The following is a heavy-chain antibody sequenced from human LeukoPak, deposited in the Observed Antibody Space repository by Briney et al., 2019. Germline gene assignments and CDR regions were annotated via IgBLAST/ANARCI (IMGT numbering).Heavy chain of an antibody. V-gene: IGHV4-39*07. Sequence: SETLSLTCTVSGGSISSSSYYWGWIRQPPGKGLEWIGSIYYSGSTYYNPSLKSRVTISVDTSKNQFSLKLSSVTAADTAVYYCARVEGIAAGGRGYWYFDLWGRGTLVTVSS. CDR3: ARVEGIAAGGRGYWYFDL. CDR2: IYYSGST. D-gene: IGHD6-13*01. CDR1: GGSISSSSYY. J-gene: IGHJ2*01.